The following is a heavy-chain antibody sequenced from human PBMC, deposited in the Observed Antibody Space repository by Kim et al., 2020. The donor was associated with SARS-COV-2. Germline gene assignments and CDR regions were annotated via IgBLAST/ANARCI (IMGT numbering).Heavy chain of an antibody. J-gene: IGHJ6*02. CDR2: ISSSSSYI. D-gene: IGHD3-3*01. Sequence: GGSLRLSCAASGFTFSSYSMNWVRQAPGKGLECVSSISSSSSYIYYADSVKGRFPHSLATSPPSLSRHGRLLIASAPSVYYCARGLRAMVVWGQGTTVT. CDR3: ARGLRAMVV. CDR1: GFTFSSYS. V-gene: IGHV3-21*01.